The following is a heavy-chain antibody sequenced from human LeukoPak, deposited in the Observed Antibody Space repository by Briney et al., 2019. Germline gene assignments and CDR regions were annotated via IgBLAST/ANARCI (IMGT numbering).Heavy chain of an antibody. J-gene: IGHJ3*02. CDR3: AKELTGFLEWLLPGI. Sequence: SVKVSCKASGGTFSSYAISWVRQAPGQGLEWMGRIIPILGIANYAQKFQGRVTITADKSTSTAYMELSSLRSEDTAVYYCAKELTGFLEWLLPGIWGQGTMVTVSS. V-gene: IGHV1-69*04. CDR1: GGTFSSYA. CDR2: IIPILGIA. D-gene: IGHD3-3*01.